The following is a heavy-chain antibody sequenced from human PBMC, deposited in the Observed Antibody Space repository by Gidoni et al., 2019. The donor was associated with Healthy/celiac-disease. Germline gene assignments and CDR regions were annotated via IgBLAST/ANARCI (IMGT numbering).Heavy chain of an antibody. J-gene: IGHJ4*02. D-gene: IGHD3-10*01. CDR2: IYYSGST. CDR3: ARQGRMVRGGHFDY. CDR1: GGSISSSRYY. Sequence: QLQLQESGPGLVKPSETLSLTCTVSGGSISSSRYYWGWIRQPPGKGLEWIGSIYYSGSTYYNPSLKSRVTISVDTSKNQFSLKLSSVTAADTAVYYCARQGRMVRGGHFDYWGQGTLVTVSS. V-gene: IGHV4-39*01.